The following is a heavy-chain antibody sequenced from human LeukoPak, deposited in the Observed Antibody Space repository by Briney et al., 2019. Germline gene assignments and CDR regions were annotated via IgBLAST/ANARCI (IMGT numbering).Heavy chain of an antibody. V-gene: IGHV3-33*01. CDR2: IWYDGSDK. D-gene: IGHD3-16*01. CDR3: ARPVVLGAYLRGAYYFDS. J-gene: IGHJ4*02. CDR1: GFTFSNYG. Sequence: GGSLRLSCAASGFTFSNYGMHWVRQAPGKGLEWVAVIWYDGSDKYHADSVKGRFTISRDNSKNTLYLQMNSLKVEDTAVYYCARPVVLGAYLRGAYYFDSWGQGTLVTVSS.